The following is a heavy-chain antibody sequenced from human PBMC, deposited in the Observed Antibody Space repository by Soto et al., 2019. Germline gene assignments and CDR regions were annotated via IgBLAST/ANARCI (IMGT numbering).Heavy chain of an antibody. V-gene: IGHV1-18*01. CDR1: GYTFTSYG. J-gene: IGHJ4*02. D-gene: IGHD2-15*01. Sequence: QVQLVQSGAEVKKPGASVKVSCKASGYTFTSYGISWVRQAPGQGLEWMGWISAYNGNTNYAQKLQGRVTRTTDTSTSTAYMELRSVRSDDTAVYYCARDGIGYCSGGSCHKDYWGQGTLVTVSS. CDR2: ISAYNGNT. CDR3: ARDGIGYCSGGSCHKDY.